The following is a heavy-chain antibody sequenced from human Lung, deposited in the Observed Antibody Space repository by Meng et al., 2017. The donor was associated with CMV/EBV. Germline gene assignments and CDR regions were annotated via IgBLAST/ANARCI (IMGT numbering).Heavy chain of an antibody. D-gene: IGHD1-26*01. CDR1: DVSISNGTFF. CDR3: ARHLRGYSWPKSD. Sequence: SETLSLXXTVSDVSISNGTFFWGWIRQPPGKGLEWIGSFFHSGDTYSNPSLRSRVAISVDTSKNQFSLRLSSVTATDTAVYYCARHLRGYSWPKSDWGQGPLVTVSS. J-gene: IGHJ4*02. V-gene: IGHV4-39*01. CDR2: FFHSGDT.